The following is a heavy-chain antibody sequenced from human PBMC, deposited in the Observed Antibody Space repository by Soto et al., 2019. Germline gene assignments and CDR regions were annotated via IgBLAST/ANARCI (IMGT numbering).Heavy chain of an antibody. V-gene: IGHV4-39*01. CDR2: IYYSGST. D-gene: IGHD3-3*01. CDR3: ARLPQARFLEWPSIDY. J-gene: IGHJ4*02. CDR1: GGSISSSSYY. Sequence: PSETLSLTCTVSGGSISSSSYYWGWIRQPPGKGLEWIGSIYYSGSTYCNPSLKSRVTISVDTSKNQFSLKLSSVTAADTAVYYCARLPQARFLEWPSIDYWGQGTLVTVSS.